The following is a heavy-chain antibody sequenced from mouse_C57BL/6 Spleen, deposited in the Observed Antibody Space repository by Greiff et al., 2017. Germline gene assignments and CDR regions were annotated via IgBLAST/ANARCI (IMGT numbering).Heavy chain of an antibody. Sequence: EVNLVESGGDLVKPGGSLKLSCAASGFTFSSYGMSWVRQTPDKRLEWVATISSGGSYTYYPDSVKGRFTISRDNAKNTLYLQMSSLKSEDTAMYYCASRRGYYGNYGYFDDWGQGTTLTVSS. D-gene: IGHD2-1*01. CDR3: ASRRGYYGNYGYFDD. CDR1: GFTFSSYG. J-gene: IGHJ2*01. CDR2: ISSGGSYT. V-gene: IGHV5-6*02.